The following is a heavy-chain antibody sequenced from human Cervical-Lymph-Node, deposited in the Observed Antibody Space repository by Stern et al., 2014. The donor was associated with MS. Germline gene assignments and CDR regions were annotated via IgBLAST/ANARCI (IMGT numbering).Heavy chain of an antibody. CDR2: IHPNSGGT. J-gene: IGHJ6*02. D-gene: IGHD1-20*01. Sequence: VQLLESGAEVKKPGASVKVSCKASGYTFNDYYLHWVRQAPGQGLEWLGWIHPNSGGTNYAQKFQGRVTMTRDTSISTAYMELSSLKSDDAAVYFCARGYRWKSDYYYGMDVWGQGTTVTVSS. CDR1: GYTFNDYY. V-gene: IGHV1-2*02. CDR3: ARGYRWKSDYYYGMDV.